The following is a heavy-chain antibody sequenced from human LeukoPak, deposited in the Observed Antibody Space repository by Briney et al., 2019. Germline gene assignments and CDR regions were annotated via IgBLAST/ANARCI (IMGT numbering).Heavy chain of an antibody. D-gene: IGHD3-3*01. CDR3: AKGYYDFWSGYRLVLD. Sequence: AGGSLRLSCAASGFTFGSYWMHWVRQAPGKGLEWVSAISGSGGSTYYADSVKGRFTISRDNSKNTLYLQVNSLRAEDTAVYYCAKGYYDFWSGYRLVLDWGQGTLVTVSS. CDR2: ISGSGGST. V-gene: IGHV3-23*01. J-gene: IGHJ4*02. CDR1: GFTFGSYW.